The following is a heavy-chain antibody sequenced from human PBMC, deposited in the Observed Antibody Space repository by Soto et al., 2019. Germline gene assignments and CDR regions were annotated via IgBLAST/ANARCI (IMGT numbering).Heavy chain of an antibody. V-gene: IGHV4-61*01. CDR1: GGSVSSGSYH. CDR3: AREQYNWKI. J-gene: IGHJ4*02. CDR2: VSPSGNP. Sequence: PSETLSLTCTVSGGSVSSGSYHWSWIRQSPGKALEWLGYVSPSGNPLYNPSLQSRVAISEDASKNQVSLRLTSVTAADTAVYFCAREQYNWKIWGQGTLVTVSS. D-gene: IGHD1-20*01.